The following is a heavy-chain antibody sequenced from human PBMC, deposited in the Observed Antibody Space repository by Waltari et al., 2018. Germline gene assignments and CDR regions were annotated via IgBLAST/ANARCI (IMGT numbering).Heavy chain of an antibody. D-gene: IGHD5-18*01. Sequence: QMQLQESGPGLVKPSETLSLTCTVSGGFISTDTYWAWVRQPPGEGLEWIGSVYYTGTTYYHPSLKSRVTIFVDTSKNQFSLNLNSVTAADTAVYYCASPPRGSSYGSYDYWGQGTLVTVSS. CDR1: GGFISTDTY. V-gene: IGHV4-39*01. CDR2: VYYTGTT. J-gene: IGHJ4*02. CDR3: ASPPRGSSYGSYDY.